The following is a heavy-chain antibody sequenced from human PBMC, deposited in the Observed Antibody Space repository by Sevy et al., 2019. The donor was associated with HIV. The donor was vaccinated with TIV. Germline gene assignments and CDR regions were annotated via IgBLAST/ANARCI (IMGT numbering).Heavy chain of an antibody. D-gene: IGHD3-16*01. J-gene: IGHJ4*02. CDR2: ISPYKGTT. CDR1: GYIFTSYG. V-gene: IGHV1-18*01. Sequence: ASVKVSCKASGYIFTSYGISWVRQAPGRGLEWVGWISPYKGTTNYAQKFQGRLTMTTDTSTFTVYMQLRSLRSDDTAIYYCARDRDYDYIWGTFPYRDFWGQGTLVTVSS. CDR3: ARDRDYDYIWGTFPYRDF.